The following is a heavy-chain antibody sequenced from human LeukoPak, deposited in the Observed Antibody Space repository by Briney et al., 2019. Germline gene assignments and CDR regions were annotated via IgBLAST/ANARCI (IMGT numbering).Heavy chain of an antibody. CDR2: INPSGGST. Sequence: ASVKVSCKASGYTFTSYYMHWVRQAPGQGLEWMGIINPSGGSTSYAQKFQGRVTMTRDTSTSTVYMELSSLRSEHTAVYYCARAPPGGDGYNLFDYWGQGTLVTVSS. J-gene: IGHJ4*02. V-gene: IGHV1-46*01. D-gene: IGHD5-24*01. CDR3: ARAPPGGDGYNLFDY. CDR1: GYTFTSYY.